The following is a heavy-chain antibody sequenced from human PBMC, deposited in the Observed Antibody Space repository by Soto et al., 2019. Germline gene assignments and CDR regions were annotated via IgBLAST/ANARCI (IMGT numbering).Heavy chain of an antibody. CDR2: INDVGGST. CDR1: GFTFSNYA. J-gene: IGHJ4*02. CDR3: AKGTSRDRGYSYGASDY. Sequence: GGSLRLSCAASGFTFSNYAMSWVRQAPGKGLEWVSSINDVGGSTYYADSVKDRFTISRDYSKNTLYLQMNSLRAEDTAVYYCAKGTSRDRGYSYGASDYWGQGTLVTVSS. D-gene: IGHD5-18*01. V-gene: IGHV3-23*01.